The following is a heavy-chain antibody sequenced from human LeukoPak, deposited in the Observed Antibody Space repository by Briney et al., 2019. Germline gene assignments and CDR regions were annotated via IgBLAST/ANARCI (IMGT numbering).Heavy chain of an antibody. V-gene: IGHV4-61*02. D-gene: IGHD6-6*01. CDR2: VYSSGNT. CDR1: GDSTSSGTYY. CDR3: ARGVGSSSSNWFDP. J-gene: IGHJ5*02. Sequence: SQTLSLTCTVSGDSTSSGTYYWSWIRQPAGKGLEWIGRVYSSGNTNYNPSLKSRVTISIDTSKNQFSLKLSSVTAADTAAYYCARGVGSSSSNWFDPWGQGTLVTVSS.